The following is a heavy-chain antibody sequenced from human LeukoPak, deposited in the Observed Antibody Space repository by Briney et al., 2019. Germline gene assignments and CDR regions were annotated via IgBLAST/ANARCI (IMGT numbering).Heavy chain of an antibody. Sequence: GASVNVSCKASGGTFSSYAISWVRQAPGQGLEWMGGIIPIFGTANYAQKFQGRVTITADESTSTAYMELSSLRSEDTAVYYCARETPDSYYFDYWGQGTLVTVSS. CDR3: ARETPDSYYFDY. D-gene: IGHD3-22*01. CDR2: IIPIFGTA. J-gene: IGHJ4*02. CDR1: GGTFSSYA. V-gene: IGHV1-69*13.